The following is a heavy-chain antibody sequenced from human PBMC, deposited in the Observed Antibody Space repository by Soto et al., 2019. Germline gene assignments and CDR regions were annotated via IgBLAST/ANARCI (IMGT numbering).Heavy chain of an antibody. CDR1: GGSISSYY. V-gene: IGHV4-59*01. CDR3: ARLYCSGGSCYFFYFDY. J-gene: IGHJ4*02. CDR2: IYYSGST. Sequence: TLSLTCTVSGGSISSYYWSWIRQPPGKGLEWIGYIYYSGSTNYNPSLKSRVTISVDTSKNQFSLKLSSVTAADTAVYYCARLYCSGGSCYFFYFDYWGQGTLVTVSS. D-gene: IGHD2-15*01.